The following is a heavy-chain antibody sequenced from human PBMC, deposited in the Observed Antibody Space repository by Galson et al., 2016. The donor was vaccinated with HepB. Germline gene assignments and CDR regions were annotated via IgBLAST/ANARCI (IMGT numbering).Heavy chain of an antibody. CDR3: ARGRSPSWLRNMDV. J-gene: IGHJ6*02. Sequence: ETLSLTCFVSGGSSNFNPYYWSWIRQPPGKGLEWIGEISHSGYTNYNPSLGSRVTISVDTDKNQFSLRLTSVTAADTGVYFCARGRSPSWLRNMDVWGRGTTVAVTS. CDR2: ISHSGYT. V-gene: IGHV4-34*01. D-gene: IGHD5-12*01. CDR1: GGSSNFNPYY.